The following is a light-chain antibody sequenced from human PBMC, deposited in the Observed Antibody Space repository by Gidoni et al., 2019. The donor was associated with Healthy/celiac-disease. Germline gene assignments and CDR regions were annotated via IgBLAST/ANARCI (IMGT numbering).Light chain of an antibody. Sequence: DLVLTHPPVSLPVSQGESATITRKSSQSVLYSSNNKNYLAWYQQKAGQPPKLLIYWASTRESGVPDRFSGSGSGTDFTITSSSLQAEDVAVYYCQQYYSTPYTFGQGTKLEIK. CDR2: WAS. J-gene: IGKJ2*01. CDR3: QQYYSTPYT. V-gene: IGKV4-1*01. CDR1: QSVLYSSNNKNY.